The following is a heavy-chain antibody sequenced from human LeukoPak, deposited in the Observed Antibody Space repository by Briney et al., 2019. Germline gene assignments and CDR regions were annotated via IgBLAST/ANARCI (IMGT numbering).Heavy chain of an antibody. CDR2: IIPIFGTA. CDR3: ARGRLAVPYYFDY. V-gene: IGHV1-69*13. J-gene: IGHJ4*02. CDR1: GGTFSSYA. D-gene: IGHD6-19*01. Sequence: SVKVSCKASGGTFSSYAISWVRQAPGQGLEWMGGIIPIFGTANYAQKFQGRVTITANESTSTAYMELSSLRSEDTAVYYCARGRLAVPYYFDYWGQGTLVTVSS.